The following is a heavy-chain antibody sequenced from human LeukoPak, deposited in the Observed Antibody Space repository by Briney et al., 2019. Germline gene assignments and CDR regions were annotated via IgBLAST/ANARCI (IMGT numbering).Heavy chain of an antibody. CDR1: GFTFSSYW. CDR2: INQDGGEK. J-gene: IGHJ4*02. D-gene: IGHD5-12*01. V-gene: IGHV3-7*01. Sequence: GGSLRLSCAASGFTFSSYWMNWVRQAPGKGLEWVATINQDGGEKYYVDSVKGRFTISRDNAKDSLYLQMNSLRAEDTAVYYCARGGYSFDYLGQGTLVTVSS. CDR3: ARGGYSFDY.